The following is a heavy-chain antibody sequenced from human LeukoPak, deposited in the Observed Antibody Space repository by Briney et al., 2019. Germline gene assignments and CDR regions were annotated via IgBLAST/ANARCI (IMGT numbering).Heavy chain of an antibody. D-gene: IGHD3-22*01. V-gene: IGHV1-2*06. J-gene: IGHJ5*02. Sequence: ASVEVSCKASGYTFTGYCLHWVRQAPGQGLEWMGRINPNSGGTNYAQKFQDRVTMTRDTSISTAYMELSGLRSDDTAVYYCARCYDSSASNWFDPWGQGTLVTVSS. CDR1: GYTFTGYC. CDR3: ARCYDSSASNWFDP. CDR2: INPNSGGT.